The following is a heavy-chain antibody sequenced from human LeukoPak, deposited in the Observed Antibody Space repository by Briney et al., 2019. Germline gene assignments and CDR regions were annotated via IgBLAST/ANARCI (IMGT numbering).Heavy chain of an antibody. CDR1: GGSISNDNW. D-gene: IGHD7-27*01. V-gene: IGHV4-4*02. CDR3: ATANWGPCYFDS. J-gene: IGHJ4*02. CDR2: IYYSGSTYYGST. Sequence: SETLSLTCAVSGGSISNDNWWSWVRQPPGKGLEWMGYIYYSGSTYYGSTNYNPSLKSRVTISVDTSKKQFSLKLSSVTAADTAVYYCATANWGPCYFDSWGQGTLVTVSS.